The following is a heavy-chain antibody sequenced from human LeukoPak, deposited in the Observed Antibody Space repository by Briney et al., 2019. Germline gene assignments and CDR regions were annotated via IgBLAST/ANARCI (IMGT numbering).Heavy chain of an antibody. J-gene: IGHJ5*02. D-gene: IGHD3-22*01. Sequence: SETLSLTCTVSGGSISSYYWSWLRQPPGKGLEWIGYIYYSGSTNYNPSLKSRVTISVDTSKNQFSLKLSSVPAADTAVYYCARDSPRRYDSSGYYYNWFDPWGQGTPVTVSS. CDR3: ARDSPRRYDSSGYYYNWFDP. CDR1: GGSISSYY. CDR2: IYYSGST. V-gene: IGHV4-59*01.